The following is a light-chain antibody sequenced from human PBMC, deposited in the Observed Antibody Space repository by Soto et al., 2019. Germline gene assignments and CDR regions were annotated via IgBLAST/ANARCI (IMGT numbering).Light chain of an antibody. J-gene: IGLJ2*01. CDR2: STN. CDR1: SGSVSTSYY. CDR3: VPYMGSGILV. V-gene: IGLV8-61*01. Sequence: QTVVTQEPSFSVSPGGTVILTCGLSSGSVSTSYYPSWYQQTPGQAPRTLIYSTNTRSSGVPDRFSGSILGNKAALTITGAQADDESDYYCVPYMGSGILVFGGGTKLTVL.